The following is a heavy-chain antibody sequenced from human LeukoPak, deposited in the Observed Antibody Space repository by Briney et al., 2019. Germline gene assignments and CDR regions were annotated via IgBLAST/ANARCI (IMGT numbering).Heavy chain of an antibody. CDR3: ARGGSI. D-gene: IGHD1-26*01. CDR2: MNQDGSER. J-gene: IGHJ4*02. V-gene: IGHV3-7*01. Sequence: GGSLRLSCAASGFTVSSNYMSWARQAPGKGLEWVANMNQDGSERYYVDSVRGRFTISRDNAKNSLYLQMSSLRVEDTAVYYCARGGSIGGQGTLVTVSS. CDR1: GFTVSSNY.